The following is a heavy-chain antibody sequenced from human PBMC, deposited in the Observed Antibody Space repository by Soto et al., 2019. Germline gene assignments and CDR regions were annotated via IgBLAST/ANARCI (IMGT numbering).Heavy chain of an antibody. J-gene: IGHJ4*02. CDR1: GYTFSAYY. CDR2: INPSNEIT. Sequence: ASVKVSCKTSGYTFSAYYVHWARRAPGRGFQWLGWINPSNEITTFSEFFQGRITMTRDTSTNTVHMELNMLTSDDTAVYYCMRGWGGDSHIDYWGQVTQDTFSS. D-gene: IGHD3-16*01. V-gene: IGHV1-2*02. CDR3: MRGWGGDSHIDY.